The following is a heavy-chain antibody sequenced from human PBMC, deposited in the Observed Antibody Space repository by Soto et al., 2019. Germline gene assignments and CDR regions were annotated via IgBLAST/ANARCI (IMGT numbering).Heavy chain of an antibody. V-gene: IGHV4-39*01. CDR2: IYYSGST. CDR1: GGSISSSSYY. D-gene: IGHD5-18*01. J-gene: IGHJ6*02. Sequence: SETLSLTCTVSGGSISSSSYYWGWIRQPPGKGLEWIGSIYYSGSTYYNPSLKSRVTISVDTSKNQFSLKLSSVTAADTAVYYCARHTHSYGDQFSYYYYRMDVPAQGTTVTVYS. CDR3: ARHTHSYGDQFSYYYYRMDV.